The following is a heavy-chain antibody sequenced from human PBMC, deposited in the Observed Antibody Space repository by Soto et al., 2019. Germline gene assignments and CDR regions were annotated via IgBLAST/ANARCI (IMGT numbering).Heavy chain of an antibody. Sequence: VASVKVSCKASGGTFSSYAISWVRQAPGQGLEWMGGIIPIFGTANYAQKFQGRVTITADKSTSTAYMELSSLSSEDTDVYYCARNTGLIADGPYWYFDIWGRGTLVTVSP. J-gene: IGHJ2*01. D-gene: IGHD6-6*01. CDR3: ARNTGLIADGPYWYFDI. CDR2: IIPIFGTA. V-gene: IGHV1-69*06. CDR1: GGTFSSYA.